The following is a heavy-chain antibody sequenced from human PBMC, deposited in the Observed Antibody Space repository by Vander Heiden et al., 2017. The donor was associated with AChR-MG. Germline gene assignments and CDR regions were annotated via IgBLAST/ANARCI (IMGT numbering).Heavy chain of an antibody. V-gene: IGHV4-34*01. CDR2: INHSGST. D-gene: IGHD3-3*01. J-gene: IGHJ4*02. CDR3: ATSGRYYDFWSGYFSY. CDR1: GGSFSGYY. Sequence: QVQLQQWGAGLLKPSETLSLTCAVYGGSFSGYYWSWIRQPPGKGLEWIGEINHSGSTNYNPSLKSRVTISVDTSKNQFSLKLSSVTAADTAVYYCATSGRYYDFWSGYFSYWGQGTLVTVSS.